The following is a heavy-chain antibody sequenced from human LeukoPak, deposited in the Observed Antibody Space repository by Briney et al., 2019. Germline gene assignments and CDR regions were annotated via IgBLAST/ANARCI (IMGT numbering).Heavy chain of an antibody. V-gene: IGHV3-23*01. Sequence: PGGSLRLSCAASGFTISSYAMSWVRQAPGKGLEWVSTISGSGGSTYYADSVKGRFTISRDNSKNTLSLQMSSLRVEDTAVYYCAKGSSSGWSGDYFDYWGQGTLVTVSS. D-gene: IGHD6-19*01. CDR2: ISGSGGST. CDR3: AKGSSSGWSGDYFDY. J-gene: IGHJ4*02. CDR1: GFTISSYA.